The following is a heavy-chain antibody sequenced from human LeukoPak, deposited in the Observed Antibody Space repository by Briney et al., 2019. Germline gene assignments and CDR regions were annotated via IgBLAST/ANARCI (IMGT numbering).Heavy chain of an antibody. D-gene: IGHD6-13*01. V-gene: IGHV5-51*01. CDR2: IYPGDSDT. J-gene: IGHJ4*02. CDR1: GYSFTSYW. CDR3: ARQQYSGSWYATFDY. Sequence: GESLKISCKGSGYSFTSYWIGWVRQMPGKGLEWMGIIYPGDSDTRYSPSFQGQVTISADKSISTAYLQWSSLKASDTAMYYCARQQYSGSWYATFDYWGQGTLVTVSS.